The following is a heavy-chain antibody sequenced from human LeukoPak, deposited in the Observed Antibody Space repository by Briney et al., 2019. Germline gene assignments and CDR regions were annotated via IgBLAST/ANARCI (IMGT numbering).Heavy chain of an antibody. J-gene: IGHJ4*02. CDR1: GFTFSSYG. D-gene: IGHD3-10*01. CDR3: ARWEYGSGSSAY. V-gene: IGHV3-30*19. CDR2: IWYDGSNK. Sequence: GGSLRLSCAASGFTFSSYGMHWVRQAPGKGLEWVAVIWYDGSNKYYADSVKGRFTISRHNSKNTLYLQMNSLRAEDTAVYYCARWEYGSGSSAYWGQGTLITVSS.